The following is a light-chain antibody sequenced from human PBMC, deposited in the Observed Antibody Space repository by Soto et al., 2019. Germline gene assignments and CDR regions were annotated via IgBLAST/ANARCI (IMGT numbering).Light chain of an antibody. CDR3: QQYNNWPRT. V-gene: IGKV3-15*01. CDR1: QSVSGN. J-gene: IGKJ1*01. CDR2: GAS. Sequence: EIVMTQSPASLSVSPGERATLSCRASQSVSGNLAWYQQKPGQAPRLLIYGASTRATGIPARFSGSGSGTEFTLTISSLQSEDFAVYYCQQYNNWPRTFGQGTKVEIK.